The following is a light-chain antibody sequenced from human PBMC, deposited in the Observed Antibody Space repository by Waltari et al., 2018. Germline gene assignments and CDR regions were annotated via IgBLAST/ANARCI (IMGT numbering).Light chain of an antibody. Sequence: QSALTQPASVSGSPGQSITISCTGTNSDVGFYNYVSWYQQHPGKAPKVIIYDVSQRPSGISNRLSGSKSGNTASLTISGLQADDEADYYCKSYTGTGSWVFGGGTKLTIL. CDR1: NSDVGFYNY. J-gene: IGLJ3*02. CDR3: KSYTGTGSWV. V-gene: IGLV2-14*03. CDR2: DVS.